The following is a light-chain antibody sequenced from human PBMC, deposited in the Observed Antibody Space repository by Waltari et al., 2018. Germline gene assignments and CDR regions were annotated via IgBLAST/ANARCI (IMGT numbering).Light chain of an antibody. CDR1: QGINDF. CDR2: AAS. V-gene: IGKV1-9*01. CDR3: QLLNSSQWT. J-gene: IGKJ1*01. Sequence: IQLTQSPSSLSASVGDRVTNTCRVNQGINDFLAWYQQKPGKAPKLLIYAASTLQSGVPNSFSCSGSETDFPLTISSMQPEDFATYYCQLLNSSQWTFGQGTKVEIK.